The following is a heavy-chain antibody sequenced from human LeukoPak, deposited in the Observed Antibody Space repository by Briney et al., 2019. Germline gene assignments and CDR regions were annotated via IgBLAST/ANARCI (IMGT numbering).Heavy chain of an antibody. CDR3: ARMSYDSSEAFDI. CDR2: IYHSGST. Sequence: PSETLSLTCTVSGYSISSGYYWGWIRQPPGKGLEWIGSIYHSGSTYYNPSLKSRVTISVDTSKNQFSLKLSSVTAADTAVYYCARMSYDSSEAFDIWGQGTMVTVSS. D-gene: IGHD3-22*01. J-gene: IGHJ3*02. CDR1: GYSISSGYY. V-gene: IGHV4-38-2*02.